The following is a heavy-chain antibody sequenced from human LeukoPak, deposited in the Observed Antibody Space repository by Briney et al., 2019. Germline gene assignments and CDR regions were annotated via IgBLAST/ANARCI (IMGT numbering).Heavy chain of an antibody. J-gene: IGHJ4*02. CDR1: GITFSTFA. D-gene: IGHD5-12*01. Sequence: PGGSLRLSCAASGITFSTFAMSWVRQAPGRGLECVSVISGGDRTYYAETARGRFTISRDNSKNTLYLQMSSLRADDTAIYYCAKGHSAYGTGFDYWGQGTLVTVSS. CDR3: AKGHSAYGTGFDY. CDR2: ISGGDRT. V-gene: IGHV3-23*01.